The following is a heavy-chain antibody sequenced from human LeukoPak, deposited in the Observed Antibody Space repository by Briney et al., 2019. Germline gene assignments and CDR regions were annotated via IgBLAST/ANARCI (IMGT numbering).Heavy chain of an antibody. J-gene: IGHJ6*02. D-gene: IGHD5-18*01. Sequence: ASVKVSCKASGYTFTSYYMRWVRQAPGQGLEWMGIINPSGGSTSYAQKFQGRVTMTRDTSTSTVYMELSSLRSEDTAVYYCARDRVGEDTAMVTPEYYYYYGMDVWGQGTTVTVSS. V-gene: IGHV1-46*01. CDR3: ARDRVGEDTAMVTPEYYYYYGMDV. CDR2: INPSGGST. CDR1: GYTFTSYY.